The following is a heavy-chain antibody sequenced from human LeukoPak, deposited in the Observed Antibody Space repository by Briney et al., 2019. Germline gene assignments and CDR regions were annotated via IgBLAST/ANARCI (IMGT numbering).Heavy chain of an antibody. CDR1: GYTFTGYY. CDR3: ARERQWLVRGGFDY. V-gene: IGHV1-2*02. CDR2: INPNSGGT. Sequence: ASVKVSCKASGYTFTGYYMHWVRQAPGQGLEWMGWINPNSGGTNYAQKFQGRVTMTRETSISTAYMELSRLRSDDTAVYYCARERQWLVRGGFDYWGQGTLVTVSS. J-gene: IGHJ4*02. D-gene: IGHD6-19*01.